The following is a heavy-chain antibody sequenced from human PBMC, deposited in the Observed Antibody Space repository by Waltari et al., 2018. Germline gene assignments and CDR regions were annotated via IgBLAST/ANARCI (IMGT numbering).Heavy chain of an antibody. J-gene: IGHJ4*02. Sequence: QVQLVQSGAEVKKPGASVKVSCKASGYTFTGYYMHWVRQAPGQGLEWMGRINPNSGGTNYAQKFQGRVTMTRDTSISTAYMELSRLRSDDTAVYYCASGGSSSGWSIGTENDYWGQGTLVTVSS. CDR2: INPNSGGT. CDR3: ASGGSSSGWSIGTENDY. V-gene: IGHV1-2*06. D-gene: IGHD6-19*01. CDR1: GYTFTGYY.